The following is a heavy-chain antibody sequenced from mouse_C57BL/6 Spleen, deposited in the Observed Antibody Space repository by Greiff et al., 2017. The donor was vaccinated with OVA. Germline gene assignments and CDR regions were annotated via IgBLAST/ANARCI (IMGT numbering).Heavy chain of an antibody. D-gene: IGHD2-4*01. CDR2: INPNYGTT. CDR3: AREGLRRGGYFDY. V-gene: IGHV1-39*01. Sequence: VHVKQSGPELVKPGASVKISCKASGYSFTDYNMNWVKQSNGKSLEWIGVINPNYGTTSYNQKFKGKATLTVDQSSSTAYMQLNSLTSEDSAVYYCAREGLRRGGYFDYWGQGTTLTVSS. J-gene: IGHJ2*01. CDR1: GYSFTDYN.